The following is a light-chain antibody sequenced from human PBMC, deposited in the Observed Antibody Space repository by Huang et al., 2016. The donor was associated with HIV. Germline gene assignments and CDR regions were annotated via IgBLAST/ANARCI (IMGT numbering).Light chain of an antibody. CDR1: QSIYTN. CDR2: AAS. V-gene: IGKV1-39*01. J-gene: IGKJ1*01. Sequence: DIQMTQSPSSLSAFVGDRVTITCRASQSIYTNLNWYQQKLGKAPKLLIYAASSLQSGVPSRFSGSGSGTDFTLTISSLQREDFATYHCQQSYTSPWTFGQGTKVEIK. CDR3: QQSYTSPWT.